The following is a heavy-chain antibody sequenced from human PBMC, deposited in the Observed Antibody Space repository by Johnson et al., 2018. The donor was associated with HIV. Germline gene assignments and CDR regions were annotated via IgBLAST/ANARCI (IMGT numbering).Heavy chain of an antibody. J-gene: IGHJ3*02. CDR1: GFIFSSYW. CDR2: INSDGRST. CDR3: ARAVYSSAWAPGGAFES. D-gene: IGHD6-19*01. Sequence: VQLVESGGGLVQPGGSLRLSCAASGFIFSSYWMHWVRQAPGKGLVWVSRINSDGRSTSYADYVTGRFIISRDNAKNTVYLQMNSLRVEDTAVYYCARAVYSSAWAPGGAFESWGQGTMVTVSS. V-gene: IGHV3-74*02.